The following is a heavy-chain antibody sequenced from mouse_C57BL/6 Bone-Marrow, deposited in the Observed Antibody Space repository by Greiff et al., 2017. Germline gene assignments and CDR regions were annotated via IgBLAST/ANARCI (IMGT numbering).Heavy chain of an antibody. V-gene: IGHV2-2*01. CDR3: ARRGDYYGSSYEYAMDY. D-gene: IGHD1-1*01. CDR1: GFPLTSYG. J-gene: IGHJ4*01. Sequence: QVQLQQPGPGLVQPSQSLSITCTASGFPLTSYGVHWVRQSPGKGLEWLGVIWRGGSTDYNAAFITSLSTSTDNSESQVFFKMNRLQADDTAIYYCARRGDYYGSSYEYAMDYWGQGTSVTVSS. CDR2: IWRGGST.